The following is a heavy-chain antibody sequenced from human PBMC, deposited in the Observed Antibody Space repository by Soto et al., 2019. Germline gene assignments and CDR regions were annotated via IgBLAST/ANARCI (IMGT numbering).Heavy chain of an antibody. D-gene: IGHD3-22*01. CDR1: GGTFSSYA. J-gene: IGHJ3*02. CDR3: ARDPNDSYDSGVQDALDI. Sequence: QVQLVQSGAEVKKPGSSVKVSCKASGGTFSSYAFIWVRQAPGQGLEWMGGIIPIFGTASYAQKFQGRVTFTADESTSTAYMEMSSLRSEDTAVYYCARDPNDSYDSGVQDALDIWGQGTVVTVSS. V-gene: IGHV1-69*12. CDR2: IIPIFGTA.